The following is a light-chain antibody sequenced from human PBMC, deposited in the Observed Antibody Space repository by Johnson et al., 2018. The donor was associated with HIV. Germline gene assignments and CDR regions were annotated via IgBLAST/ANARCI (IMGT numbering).Light chain of an antibody. Sequence: QSVLTQPPSVSAAPGQKVTISCSGSSSNIGNNYVSWYQQVPGTAPKLLIYENNKRPSGIPDRFSGSRSGTSATLAITGLQQGDEADYYCGAWDSSLSAYVFATETKVTVL. CDR1: SSNIGNNY. CDR3: GAWDSSLSAYV. CDR2: ENN. J-gene: IGLJ1*01. V-gene: IGLV1-51*02.